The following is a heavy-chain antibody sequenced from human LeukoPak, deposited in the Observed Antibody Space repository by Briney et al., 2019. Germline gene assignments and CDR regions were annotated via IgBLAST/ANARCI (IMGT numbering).Heavy chain of an antibody. CDR3: ARPWGVGAPFDP. D-gene: IGHD1-26*01. CDR1: GGSFSGYN. J-gene: IGHJ5*02. V-gene: IGHV4-34*12. CDR2: IFHSGST. Sequence: KPSETLSLTCAVYGGSFSGYNWSWIRQPPGKGLEWIGTIFHSGSTYYNPSLKSRVTITVDTSKNQFSLNLNSVTSADTAVYYCARPWGVGAPFDPWGPGTLVTVSS.